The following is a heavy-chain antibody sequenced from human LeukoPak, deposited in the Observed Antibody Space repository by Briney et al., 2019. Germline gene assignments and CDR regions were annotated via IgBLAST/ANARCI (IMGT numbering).Heavy chain of an antibody. D-gene: IGHD3-22*01. J-gene: IGHJ5*02. CDR1: GFTFSDYY. V-gene: IGHV3-11*06. CDR2: ISSSSSYT. Sequence: GGSLRLSCAASGFTFSDYYMSWIRQAPGKGLEWVSYISSSSSYTNYADSVKGRFTISRDNAKNSLYLQMNSLRAEDTAVYYCARARDSSGPNNWFDPWGQGTLVTVSS. CDR3: ARARDSSGPNNWFDP.